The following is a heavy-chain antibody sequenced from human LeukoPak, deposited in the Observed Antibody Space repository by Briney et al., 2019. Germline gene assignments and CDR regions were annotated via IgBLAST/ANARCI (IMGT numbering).Heavy chain of an antibody. J-gene: IGHJ6*02. D-gene: IGHD3-10*01. Sequence: PGGSLTLTCAASGFTFSSYAMSWVRQSPGKGLEWVSAISGSGGSTYYADSVKGRFTISRDNSKNTLYLQMNSMRAEDTAVYYCASAYGSGSPPSYYYYVMDVWGQGTTVTVSS. CDR2: ISGSGGST. CDR1: GFTFSSYA. CDR3: ASAYGSGSPPSYYYYVMDV. V-gene: IGHV3-23*01.